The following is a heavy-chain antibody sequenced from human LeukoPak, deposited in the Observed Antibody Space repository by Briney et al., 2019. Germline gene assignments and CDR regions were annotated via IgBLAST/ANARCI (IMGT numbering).Heavy chain of an antibody. J-gene: IGHJ4*02. Sequence: GESLKISCKGSGYSFSSYWIGWVRQMPGKGLEWMGIIYPGDSDTRYSPSFQGQVTISADKSISTAYLQWSSLKASDTAMYYCARLKNYYDSSGYSFQYYFDYWGQGTLVTVSS. CDR3: ARLKNYYDSSGYSFQYYFDY. CDR1: GYSFSSYW. D-gene: IGHD3-22*01. CDR2: IYPGDSDT. V-gene: IGHV5-51*01.